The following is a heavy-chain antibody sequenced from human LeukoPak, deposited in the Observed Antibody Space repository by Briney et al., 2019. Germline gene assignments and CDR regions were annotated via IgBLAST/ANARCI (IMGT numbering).Heavy chain of an antibody. V-gene: IGHV1-46*01. Sequence: RASVKVSCKASGYTFTSYYMHWVRQAPGQGLEWMGIINPSGGSRSYAQKFQGRVTMTRDTSTSTVYMELSSLRSEDTAVYYCARGGIVGAKTLGFGAFDIWGQGTMVTVSS. CDR3: ARGGIVGAKTLGFGAFDI. D-gene: IGHD1-26*01. CDR1: GYTFTSYY. CDR2: INPSGGSR. J-gene: IGHJ3*02.